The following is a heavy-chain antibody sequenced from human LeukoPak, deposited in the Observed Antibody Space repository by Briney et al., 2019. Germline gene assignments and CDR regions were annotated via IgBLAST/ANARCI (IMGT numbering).Heavy chain of an antibody. V-gene: IGHV3-7*01. CDR3: ARGYWNFGL. Sequence: GGSLRLSCVASGFSISNYWMTWVRQAPGKGLEWVANIKQDGSEKNYVDSVKGRFTSSRDNAKNSLYLQMNRLRVEDTALYYCARGYWNFGLWGRGTQVTVPS. J-gene: IGHJ2*01. CDR1: GFSISNYW. CDR2: IKQDGSEK.